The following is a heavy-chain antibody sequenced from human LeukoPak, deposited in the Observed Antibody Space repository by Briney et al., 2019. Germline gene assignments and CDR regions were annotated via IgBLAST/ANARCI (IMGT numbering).Heavy chain of an antibody. CDR3: AREGRAGSSGWFGAFDI. CDR1: TGYY. J-gene: IGHJ3*02. CDR2: IHPNSGAS. Sequence: ASVKVSCKTSTGYYMHWVRQAPGQGLEYMGWIHPNSGASKSVPKFQGRVTMTRDTSINTDYVKLSSLTSDDTAMYYCAREGRAGSSGWFGAFDIWGQGTMVIVSS. V-gene: IGHV1-2*02. D-gene: IGHD6-13*01.